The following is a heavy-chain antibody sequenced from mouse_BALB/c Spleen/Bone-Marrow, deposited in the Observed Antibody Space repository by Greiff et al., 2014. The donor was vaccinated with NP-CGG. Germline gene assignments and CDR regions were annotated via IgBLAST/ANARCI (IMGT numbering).Heavy chain of an antibody. V-gene: IGHV1-4*01. CDR3: ARGLYYYGSGSNFDY. D-gene: IGHD1-1*01. J-gene: IGHJ2*01. Sequence: QVQLQQPGAELARPGASVKMSCKASGYTFTSYTMHWVKQRPGQGLEWIGYINPSSGYTNYNQKFKDKATLTADKSSSTAYMQLSSLTSEDSAVYYCARGLYYYGSGSNFDYWGQGTTLTVSS. CDR2: INPSSGYT. CDR1: GYTFTSYT.